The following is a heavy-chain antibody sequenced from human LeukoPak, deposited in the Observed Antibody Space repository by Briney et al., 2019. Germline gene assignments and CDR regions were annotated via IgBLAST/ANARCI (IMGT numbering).Heavy chain of an antibody. J-gene: IGHJ4*02. V-gene: IGHV4-38-2*02. CDR2: IYYSGST. CDR1: GYSISSGYY. CDR3: ARLRVGATDYFDY. Sequence: SETLSLTCTVSGYSISSGYYWGWIRQPPGKGLEWIGSIYYSGSTYYNPPLKSRVTISVDTSKNQLSLKLSSVTAADTAVYYCARLRVGATDYFDYWGQGTLVTVSS. D-gene: IGHD1-26*01.